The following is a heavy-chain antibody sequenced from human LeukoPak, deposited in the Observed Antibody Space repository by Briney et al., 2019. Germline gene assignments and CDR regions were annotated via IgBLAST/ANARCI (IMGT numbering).Heavy chain of an antibody. V-gene: IGHV3-7*03. J-gene: IGHJ5*02. CDR1: GFTFSNYC. CDR2: IKQDGSEK. Sequence: GGSLRLSCAAPGFTFSNYCMSWVRQAPGKGLEWVANIKQDGSEKYYVDSVKGRFTISRDNAKNSLYLQMNSLRAEDTAVYYCARDKHYYGSGSYGNSWFDPWGQGTLVTVSS. D-gene: IGHD3-10*01. CDR3: ARDKHYYGSGSYGNSWFDP.